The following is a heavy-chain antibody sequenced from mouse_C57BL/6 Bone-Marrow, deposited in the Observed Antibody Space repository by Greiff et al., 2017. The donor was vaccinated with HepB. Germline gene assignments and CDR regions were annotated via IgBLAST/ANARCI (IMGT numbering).Heavy chain of an antibody. CDR2: ISDGGSYT. D-gene: IGHD6-2*01. CDR3: ASTLVGYFDV. CDR1: GFTFSSYA. Sequence: EVKLEESGGGLVKPGGSLKLSCAASGFTFSSYAMSWVRQPPEKRLEWVGTISDGGSYTYYPDNVKGRFTIYRDNAKNNLYLQMSHLKAEDTAMYYCASTLVGYFDVWGTGTTVTVSS. J-gene: IGHJ1*03. V-gene: IGHV5-4*03.